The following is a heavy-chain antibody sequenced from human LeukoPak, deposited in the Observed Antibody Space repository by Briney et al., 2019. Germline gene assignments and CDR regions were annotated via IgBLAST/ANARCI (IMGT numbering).Heavy chain of an antibody. D-gene: IGHD6-13*01. V-gene: IGHV3-23*01. CDR3: ARTRLSRRSSWYLYYYYGMDV. CDR1: GFTFSSYA. J-gene: IGHJ6*02. CDR2: ISGSGGST. Sequence: PGGSLRLSCAASGFTFSSYAMSWVRQAPGKGLEWVSAISGSGGSTYYADSVKGRFTISRDNSKNTLYLQMNSLRAEDTAVYYCARTRLSRRSSWYLYYYYGMDVWGQGTTVTVSS.